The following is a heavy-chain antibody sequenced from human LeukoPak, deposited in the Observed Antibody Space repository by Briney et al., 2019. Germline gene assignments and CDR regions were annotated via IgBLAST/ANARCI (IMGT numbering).Heavy chain of an antibody. CDR1: GYTFTSYG. V-gene: IGHV1-18*01. D-gene: IGHD6-19*01. CDR2: ISAYNGNT. Sequence: GASVKVSCKASGYTFTSYGISWVRQAPGQGLEWMGWISAYNGNTNYAQKLQGRVIMTRDTSTSTVYMELSSLRSEDTAVYYCARFIAVAGTDYFDYWGQGTLVTVSS. CDR3: ARFIAVAGTDYFDY. J-gene: IGHJ4*02.